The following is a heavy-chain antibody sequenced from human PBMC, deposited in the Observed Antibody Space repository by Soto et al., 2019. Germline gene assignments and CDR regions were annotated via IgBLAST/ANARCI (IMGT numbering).Heavy chain of an antibody. CDR2: INPNSGGT. Sequence: ASLKVSCKASGYTFTGYYMHWVRQAPGQGLEWMGWINPNSGGTNYAQKFQGWVTMTRDTSISTAYMELSRLRSDDTAVYYCARAGKAAAGVNWFDPWGQGTLVTVSS. CDR3: ARAGKAAAGVNWFDP. V-gene: IGHV1-2*04. D-gene: IGHD6-13*01. J-gene: IGHJ5*02. CDR1: GYTFTGYY.